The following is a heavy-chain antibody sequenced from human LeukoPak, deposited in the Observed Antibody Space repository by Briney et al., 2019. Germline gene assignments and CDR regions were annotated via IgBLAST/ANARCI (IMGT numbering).Heavy chain of an antibody. Sequence: GASVKVSCKASGGTFSSYAISWVRQAPGQGLEWMGRIIPILGIANYAQKFQGRVTITADKSTSTAYMELSSLRSEDTAVYYCARDFAYLGGGFDHFDYWGQGTLVTVSS. V-gene: IGHV1-69*04. CDR1: GGTFSSYA. CDR2: IIPILGIA. D-gene: IGHD3-3*01. J-gene: IGHJ4*02. CDR3: ARDFAYLGGGFDHFDY.